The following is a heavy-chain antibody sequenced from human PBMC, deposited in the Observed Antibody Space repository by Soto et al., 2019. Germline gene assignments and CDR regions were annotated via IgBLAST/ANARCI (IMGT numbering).Heavy chain of an antibody. CDR3: ARRWGAGTPDY. V-gene: IGHV4-34*01. Sequence: QVQLQQWGAGLLKPSETLSLTCAVYGGSFSGYYWSWIRQPPGKGLEWIGEINHSGSTNYNPSLKIRVTISVDTSKNQFSLKLSSVTAADTAVYYCARRWGAGTPDYWGQGTLVTVSS. CDR2: INHSGST. J-gene: IGHJ4*02. D-gene: IGHD6-19*01. CDR1: GGSFSGYY.